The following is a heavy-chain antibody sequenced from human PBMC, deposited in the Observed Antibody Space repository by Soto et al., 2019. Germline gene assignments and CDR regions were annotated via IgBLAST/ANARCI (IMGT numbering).Heavy chain of an antibody. CDR3: ASYDFWSGSVDY. CDR2: IYYSGST. Sequence: QVQLQESGTGLVKHSQTLSLTCTVSGGSISSGDYYWSWIRQPPGKGLEWIGYIYYSGSTYYNPSLKSRVTIPVDTSTNQFSLKLSSVTAADTAVYYCASYDFWSGSVDYWGQGTLVTVSS. J-gene: IGHJ4*02. D-gene: IGHD3-3*01. CDR1: GGSISSGDYY. V-gene: IGHV4-30-4*01.